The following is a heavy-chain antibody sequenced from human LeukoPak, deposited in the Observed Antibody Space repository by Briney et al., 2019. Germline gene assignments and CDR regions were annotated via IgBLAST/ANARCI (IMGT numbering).Heavy chain of an antibody. CDR1: GFTFSDYN. Sequence: GGSLRLSCAASGFTFSDYNMRWIRQAPGKGLEWVSFISRSGSTKYYADSVKGRFTISRDNAKNSLFLQMNSLRAEDTAVYYCARVLRYCSGGNCYSGGLGYMDVWGKGTTVTISS. CDR2: ISRSGSTK. V-gene: IGHV3-11*01. J-gene: IGHJ6*03. D-gene: IGHD2-15*01. CDR3: ARVLRYCSGGNCYSGGLGYMDV.